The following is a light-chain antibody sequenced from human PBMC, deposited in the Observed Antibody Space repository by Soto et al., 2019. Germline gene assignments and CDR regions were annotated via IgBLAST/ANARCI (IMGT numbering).Light chain of an antibody. CDR3: QQLSRYPLT. CDR1: QALSNY. Sequence: QSPSVLSASVGDTVTITCRASQALSNYLAWYQQKPGKAPDLLIYSASTLQSGVPSRFSGSGSETEFSLTIRALQPEDFATYYCQQLSRYPLTFGGGTKVDIK. J-gene: IGKJ4*01. CDR2: SAS. V-gene: IGKV1-9*01.